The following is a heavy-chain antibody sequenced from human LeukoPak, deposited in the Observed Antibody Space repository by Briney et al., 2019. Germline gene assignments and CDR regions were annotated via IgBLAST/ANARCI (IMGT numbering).Heavy chain of an antibody. Sequence: GGSLRLSCVASGFTFSSHWKSWVRQVPRKGPEWEGKIKDDGSEKYYVDSVKGRFTISRDNAKNSLSQQMNSPRAEDTAVYYCARDQGYCTSVNCRGDAFDVWGQGSRVSVSS. CDR3: ARDQGYCTSVNCRGDAFDV. J-gene: IGHJ3*01. CDR2: IKDDGSEK. V-gene: IGHV3-7*01. D-gene: IGHD2-8*02. CDR1: GFTFSSHW.